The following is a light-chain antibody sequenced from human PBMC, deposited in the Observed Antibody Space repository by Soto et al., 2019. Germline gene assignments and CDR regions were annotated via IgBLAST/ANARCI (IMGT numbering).Light chain of an antibody. CDR2: STS. J-gene: IGLJ1*01. CDR3: LLYYGGAYV. V-gene: IGLV7-43*01. CDR1: TGAVTSGHH. Sequence: QTVVTQEPSLTVSPGGTVTLTCASSTGAVTSGHHPNWFQQKPGQAPRPLIYSTSNKHSWTPARFSGSLLGGKAALTLSSVQPEDEAEYYCLLYYGGAYVFGSGTKLTVL.